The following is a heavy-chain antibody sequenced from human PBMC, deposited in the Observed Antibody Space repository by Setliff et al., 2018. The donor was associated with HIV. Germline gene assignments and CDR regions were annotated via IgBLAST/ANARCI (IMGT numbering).Heavy chain of an antibody. CDR3: TIGHYYMDV. D-gene: IGHD3-10*01. CDR1: GFTFGVTLSDYY. Sequence: GGSLRLSCAASGFTFGVTLSDYYMIWIRQAPGKGLEWVASLSGSDTNIYYADSVKGRFTISRDNPKNSLFLQMDSLRAEDTAIYYCTIGHYYMDVWGKGTTVTVSS. V-gene: IGHV3-11*01. CDR2: LSGSDTNI. J-gene: IGHJ6*03.